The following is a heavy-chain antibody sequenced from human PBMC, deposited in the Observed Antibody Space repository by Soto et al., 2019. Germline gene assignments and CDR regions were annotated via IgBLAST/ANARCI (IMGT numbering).Heavy chain of an antibody. CDR1: GGTFSSYT. Sequence: GASVKVSCKASGGTFSSYTISRVRQAPGQGLEWMGRIIPILGIANYAQKFQGRVTITADKSTSTAYMELSSLRSEDTAVYYCAKKAVAGPFDYWGQGTLVTVSS. CDR3: AKKAVAGPFDY. J-gene: IGHJ4*02. CDR2: IIPILGIA. D-gene: IGHD6-19*01. V-gene: IGHV1-69*02.